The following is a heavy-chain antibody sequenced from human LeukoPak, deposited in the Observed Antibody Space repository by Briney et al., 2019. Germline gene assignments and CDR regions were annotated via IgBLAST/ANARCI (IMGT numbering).Heavy chain of an antibody. D-gene: IGHD6-13*01. CDR1: VFTFSSYA. J-gene: IGHJ4*02. V-gene: IGHV3-7*01. Sequence: GGPLTLSCAASVFTFSSYAMSLVRQATGKGREGVANVKQDGPEKFYVDSVKGRFTISRDNGKNSLYLQMNSLRVEDTDIYYCARAGGTSWADYWGQGTLVTVSS. CDR3: ARAGGTSWADY. CDR2: VKQDGPEK.